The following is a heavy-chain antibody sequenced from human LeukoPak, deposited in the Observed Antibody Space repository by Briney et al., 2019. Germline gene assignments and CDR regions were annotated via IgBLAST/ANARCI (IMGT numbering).Heavy chain of an antibody. D-gene: IGHD3-22*01. J-gene: IGHJ6*02. Sequence: RGSLRLSSAASRFTFTSYAMSCVREAPGTGLGGGSAISGSGGGTYYADSVKGRFTISRDNSKNTLYLQMNSLRAEDTAVYYCAKDGYYDSSGYYEANYYYGMDVWGQGTTVTVSS. CDR3: AKDGYYDSSGYYEANYYYGMDV. CDR2: ISGSGGGT. V-gene: IGHV3-23*01. CDR1: RFTFTSYA.